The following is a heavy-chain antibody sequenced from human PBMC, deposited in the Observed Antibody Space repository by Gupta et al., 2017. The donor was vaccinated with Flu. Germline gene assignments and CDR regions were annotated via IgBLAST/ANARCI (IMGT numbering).Heavy chain of an antibody. V-gene: IGHV3-23*01. Sequence: FSSYAMSWVRQAPGKGLEWVSGIGGGAHKIGYADSVKGRFTISRDDSQHALYLQMDNLRVEDTAIYYCARSNDYVWGDHRLPFAHWGQGTLGAVSS. J-gene: IGHJ5*02. CDR2: IGGGAHKI. CDR1: FSSYA. D-gene: IGHD3-16*01. CDR3: ARSNDYVWGDHRLPFAH.